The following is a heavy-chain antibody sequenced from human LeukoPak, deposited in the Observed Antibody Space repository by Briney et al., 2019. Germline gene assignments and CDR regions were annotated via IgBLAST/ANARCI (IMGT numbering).Heavy chain of an antibody. CDR3: ARFHSGPSGWYVLWYFDL. CDR2: IYNSENT. V-gene: IGHV4-4*09. Sequence: SETLSLTCTVSGGSVSSYYWSWIRQPPGKGLGWVGYIYNSENTKYNSSLKSRVTISVDTSKNQFFLKLSSVTAADTAVYYCARFHSGPSGWYVLWYFDLWGRGTLVTVSS. CDR1: GGSVSSYY. J-gene: IGHJ2*01. D-gene: IGHD6-19*01.